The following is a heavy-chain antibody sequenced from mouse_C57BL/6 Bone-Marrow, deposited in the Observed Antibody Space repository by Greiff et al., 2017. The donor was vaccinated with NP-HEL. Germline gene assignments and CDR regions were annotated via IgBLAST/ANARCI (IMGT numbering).Heavy chain of an antibody. V-gene: IGHV1-63*01. D-gene: IGHD1-1*01. CDR2: IYPGGGYT. CDR3: ARWYYGHWYFDV. Sequence: QVQLQQSGAELVRPGTSVKMSCKASGYTFTNYWIGWAKQRPGHGLEWIGDIYPGGGYTNYTEKFKGKATLTADKSSSTAYMQFSSLASEDSAIYYCARWYYGHWYFDVWGTGTTVTVSS. J-gene: IGHJ1*03. CDR1: GYTFTNYW.